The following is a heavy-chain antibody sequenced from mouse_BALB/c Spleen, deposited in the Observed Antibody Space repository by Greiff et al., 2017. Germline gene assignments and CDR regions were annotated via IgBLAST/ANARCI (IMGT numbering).Heavy chain of an antibody. J-gene: IGHJ3*01. Sequence: VKLQESGAELMKPGASVKISCKATGYTFSSYWIEWVKQRPGHGLEWIGEILPGSGSTNYNEKFKGKATFTADTSSNTAYMQLSSLTSEDSAVYYCARISMITTRGFAYWGQGTLVTVSA. CDR3: ARISMITTRGFAY. CDR1: GYTFSSYW. V-gene: IGHV1-9*01. D-gene: IGHD2-4*01. CDR2: ILPGSGST.